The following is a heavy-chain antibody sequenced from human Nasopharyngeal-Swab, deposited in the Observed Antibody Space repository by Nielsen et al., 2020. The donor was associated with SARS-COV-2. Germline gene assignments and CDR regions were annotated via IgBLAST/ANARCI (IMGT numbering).Heavy chain of an antibody. V-gene: IGHV4-4*02. CDR1: GDSISSSNW. Sequence: SETLSLPFAVSGDSISSSNWWSWVRQPPGGGLEWIGEIYHSWTTFYNPSLMSRVTLGVDKSNNQFSLRLTSVSAADTAVYYCARDTFDCSGGKCFYFFDQWGQGALVTVSS. CDR2: IYHSWTT. CDR3: ARDTFDCSGGKCFYFFDQ. D-gene: IGHD2-15*01. J-gene: IGHJ4*02.